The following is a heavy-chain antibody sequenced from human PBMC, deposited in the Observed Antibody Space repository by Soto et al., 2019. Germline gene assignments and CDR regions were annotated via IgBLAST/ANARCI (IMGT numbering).Heavy chain of an antibody. CDR3: ARQKRYSSGWDSFDY. Sequence: SETLSLTCTVSGGSISSSSYYWGWIRQPPGKGLEWIGSIYYSGSTYYNPSLKSRVTISVDTSKNQFSLKLSSVTAADTAVYYCARQKRYSSGWDSFDYWGQGTLVTVSS. D-gene: IGHD6-19*01. CDR2: IYYSGST. CDR1: GGSISSSSYY. V-gene: IGHV4-39*01. J-gene: IGHJ4*02.